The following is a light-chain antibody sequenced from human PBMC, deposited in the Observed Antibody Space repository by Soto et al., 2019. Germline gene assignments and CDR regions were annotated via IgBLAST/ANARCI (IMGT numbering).Light chain of an antibody. J-gene: IGKJ3*01. Sequence: DIQMTQSPSSLSASVGERVTITCQASQDITSYLNWYQHKTGKAPKLLLYDASILEAGVPPRFSGSGSGTDFTLTISSLQPEDVATYYCQHCDYLPIFGPGTTVDFK. V-gene: IGKV1-33*01. CDR3: QHCDYLPI. CDR2: DAS. CDR1: QDITSY.